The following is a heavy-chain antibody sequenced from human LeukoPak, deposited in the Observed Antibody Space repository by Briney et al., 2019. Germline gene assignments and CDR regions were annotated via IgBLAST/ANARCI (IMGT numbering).Heavy chain of an antibody. Sequence: ASVKVSCKASGYTFTGYYMYWVRQAPGQELEWMGWINPNSGGTNYAQKFQGRVTMTRDTSISTAYMELSRLRSDDTAVYYCAREGTAAGNTFDYWGQGTLVTVSS. D-gene: IGHD6-13*01. J-gene: IGHJ4*02. V-gene: IGHV1-2*02. CDR1: GYTFTGYY. CDR3: AREGTAAGNTFDY. CDR2: INPNSGGT.